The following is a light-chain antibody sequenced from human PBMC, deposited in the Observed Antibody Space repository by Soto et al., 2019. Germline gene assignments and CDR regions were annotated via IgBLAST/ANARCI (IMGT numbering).Light chain of an antibody. CDR1: QSLVYSDGNTY. V-gene: IGKV2-30*01. Sequence: DVVMTQSPLSLPVTLGQPASISCRSSQSLVYSDGNTYLTWFQQRPGQSPRRLIYKVSNRDSGVPDRFSGSGSGTDFTLKISRVEAEDVGLYYCIQSTLGFTCGQGTKLDIK. CDR2: KVS. CDR3: IQSTLGFT. J-gene: IGKJ2*01.